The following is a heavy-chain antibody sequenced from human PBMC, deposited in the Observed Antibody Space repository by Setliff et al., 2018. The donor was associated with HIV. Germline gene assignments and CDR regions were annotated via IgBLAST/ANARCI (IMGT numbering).Heavy chain of an antibody. J-gene: IGHJ6*03. V-gene: IGHV3-48*01. CDR2: ITSTGSTI. Sequence: GSLRLSCAASGFTFSDCSMNWVRQAPGKGLEWISYITSTGSTIFYADSVKGRFTISRDNDRNSLYLQMNGLRAEDTAVYYCARGPTTVTNYYYYYMDVWGKGTTVTVSS. D-gene: IGHD4-17*01. CDR3: ARGPTTVTNYYYYYMDV. CDR1: GFTFSDCS.